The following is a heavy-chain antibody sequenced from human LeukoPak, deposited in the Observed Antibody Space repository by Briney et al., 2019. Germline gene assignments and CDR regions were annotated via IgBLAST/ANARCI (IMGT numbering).Heavy chain of an antibody. CDR3: ASFDSSGYSFRH. D-gene: IGHD3-22*01. CDR1: SGAISNYY. CDR2: LFHSKTP. Sequence: SETLSLTCTVSSGAISNYYCSWIRQPPGKGLEWIGFLFHSKTPTYNPSLKSRVTISVDTSKNQFSLELTSVTAADTAVYYCASFDSSGYSFRHWGQGTLVTVSS. V-gene: IGHV4-59*08. J-gene: IGHJ4*02.